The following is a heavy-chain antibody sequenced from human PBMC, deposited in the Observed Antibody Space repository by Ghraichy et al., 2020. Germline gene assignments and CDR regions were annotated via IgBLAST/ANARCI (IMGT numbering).Heavy chain of an antibody. Sequence: GGSLRLSCAASGFTFSRYAMSWVRQAPGKGLEWVSFISGDGHISYYAGSVKGRFTISRDNSKNTLYLQMNSLRAEDTAVYYCAKLPYAGVYDLLFDYWGQGTLVTVSS. CDR3: AKLPYAGVYDLLFDY. CDR1: GFTFSRYA. D-gene: IGHD5/OR15-5a*01. CDR2: ISGDGHIS. J-gene: IGHJ4*02. V-gene: IGHV3-23*01.